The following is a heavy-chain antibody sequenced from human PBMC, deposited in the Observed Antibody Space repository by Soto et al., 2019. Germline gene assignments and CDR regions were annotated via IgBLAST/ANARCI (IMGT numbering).Heavy chain of an antibody. CDR1: GGSISQYY. CDR3: ARGPGGFVDFSLDY. D-gene: IGHD3-10*01. V-gene: IGHV4-4*07. CDR2: IYSGGST. J-gene: IGHJ4*02. Sequence: QVQLQESGPGLVKPSETLSLSCGVSGGSISQYYWSWIRQPAGKGLEWIGRIYSGGSTNYNPSLESRVTMSVDTPKNQFFLKLSSVTAADTAVYYCARGPGGFVDFSLDYWGQGTLGTVSS.